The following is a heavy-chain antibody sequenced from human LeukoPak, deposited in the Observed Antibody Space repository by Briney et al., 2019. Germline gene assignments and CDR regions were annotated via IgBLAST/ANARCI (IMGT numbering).Heavy chain of an antibody. V-gene: IGHV4-30-4*01. CDR3: ARGPAYTVTFDY. J-gene: IGHJ4*02. CDR1: GGSISSGDYY. D-gene: IGHD4-17*01. Sequence: SETLSLTCTVSGGSISSGDYYWNWIRQPPGKGLEWIGYIYFSGTAYYNPSLKSRVSLSVDTSKNQFSLKLTSVTAADTAVYYCARGPAYTVTFDYWGQGTLVTVSS. CDR2: IYFSGTA.